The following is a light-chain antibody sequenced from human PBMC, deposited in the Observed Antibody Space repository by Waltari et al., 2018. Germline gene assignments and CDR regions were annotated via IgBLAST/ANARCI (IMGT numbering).Light chain of an antibody. CDR3: QQYNSYSRT. CDR1: QSISSY. J-gene: IGKJ1*01. Sequence: AIRITQSPSSLSASTGDRVTITCRASQSISSYLAWYQQNPGKAPKVLIYAASTLQSGVPSRFSGSGSGTDFTLTISCLQSEDFAIYYCQQYNSYSRTFGQGTKVEIK. CDR2: AAS. V-gene: IGKV1-8*01.